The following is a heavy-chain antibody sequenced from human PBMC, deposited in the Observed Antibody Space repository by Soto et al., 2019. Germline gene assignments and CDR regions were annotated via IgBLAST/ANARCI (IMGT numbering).Heavy chain of an antibody. CDR2: ISYDGSNK. CDR3: ARSPYSVSYLAYFDY. V-gene: IGHV3-30*03. D-gene: IGHD1-26*01. CDR1: GFTFSSYG. Sequence: GGSLRLSCAASGFTFSSYGIHWVRQAPGKGLERVAVISYDGSNKYYADSVKGRFTISRDNSKNTLYLQMNSLRAEDTAVYYCARSPYSVSYLAYFDYWGQGTLVTVSS. J-gene: IGHJ4*02.